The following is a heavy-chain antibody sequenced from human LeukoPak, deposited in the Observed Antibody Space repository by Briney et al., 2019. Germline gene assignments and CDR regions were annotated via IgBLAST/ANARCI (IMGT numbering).Heavy chain of an antibody. D-gene: IGHD4-23*01. J-gene: IGHJ5*02. CDR3: ARVSGNSGP. V-gene: IGHV4-59*01. Sequence: SETLSLTCTVSGGSITTNYWGWIRQPPGKGLEWIGYIYQGGSTHYNPSLKSRVTISMDTSKNQFSLNLNSVTAADTAVYYCARVSGNSGPWGQGTLVTVSS. CDR2: IYQGGST. CDR1: GGSITTNY.